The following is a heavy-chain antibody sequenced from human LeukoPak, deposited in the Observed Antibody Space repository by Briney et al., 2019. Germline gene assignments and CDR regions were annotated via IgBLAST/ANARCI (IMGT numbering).Heavy chain of an antibody. J-gene: IGHJ3*02. CDR1: GYTFTSYY. CDR2: INPSGGST. V-gene: IGHV1-46*01. D-gene: IGHD3-22*01. Sequence: GASVKVSCKASGYTFTSYYMHWVRQAPGHGLEWMAIINPSGGSTSYAQKFQGRVTMTRDTSTSTVYMELSSLRSEDTAVYYCARVNYYDSGVTPGAFDIWGQGTMVTVSS. CDR3: ARVNYYDSGVTPGAFDI.